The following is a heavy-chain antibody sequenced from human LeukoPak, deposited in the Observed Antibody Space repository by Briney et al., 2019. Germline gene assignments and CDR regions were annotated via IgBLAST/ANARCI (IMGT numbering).Heavy chain of an antibody. Sequence: SETLSLTCAVYGGSFSGYYWSWIRQPPGKGLEWIGEINHRGSTNYNPSLKSRVTISVDTSKNQFSLKLSSVTAADTAVYYCARLPAAAGTWGPYYYYYMDVWGKGTTVTISS. CDR1: GGSFSGYY. V-gene: IGHV4-34*01. J-gene: IGHJ6*03. D-gene: IGHD6-13*01. CDR3: ARLPAAAGTWGPYYYYYMDV. CDR2: INHRGST.